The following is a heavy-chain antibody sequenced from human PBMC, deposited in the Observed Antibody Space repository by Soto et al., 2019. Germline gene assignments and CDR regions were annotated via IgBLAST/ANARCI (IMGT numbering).Heavy chain of an antibody. D-gene: IGHD6-19*01. CDR2: ISPSGGST. CDR3: ARDGSSDWLTWFDP. J-gene: IGHJ5*02. CDR1: GYTFTDYY. Sequence: QVQLVQSGAEVKKPGASVKVSCKASGYTFTDYYMHWVRQAPGQGLEWMGIISPSGGSTYAQKFQGRVTVTRDTSTSTVYMELSSLRSEDTAAYYCARDGSSDWLTWFDPWGQGTLVTVSS. V-gene: IGHV1-46*01.